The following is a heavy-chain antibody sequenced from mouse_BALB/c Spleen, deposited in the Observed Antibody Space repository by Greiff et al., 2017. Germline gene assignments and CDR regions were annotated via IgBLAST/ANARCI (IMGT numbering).Heavy chain of an antibody. J-gene: IGHJ3*01. CDR2: IDPANGNT. CDR1: GFNIKDTY. CDR3: ATSRATAPWFAY. V-gene: IGHV14-3*02. D-gene: IGHD3-1*01. Sequence: EVKLMESGAELVKPGASVKLSCTASGFNIKDTYMHWVKQRPEQGLEWIGRIDPANGNTKYDPNFQGKATITADTSSNTAYLQLSSLTSEDTAVYYCATSRATAPWFAYWGQGTLVTVSA.